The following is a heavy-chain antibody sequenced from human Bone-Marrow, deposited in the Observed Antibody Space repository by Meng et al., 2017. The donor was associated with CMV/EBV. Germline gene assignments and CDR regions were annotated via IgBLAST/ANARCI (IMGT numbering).Heavy chain of an antibody. CDR3: ATGGSYFRYHFDY. CDR1: GYTFTDYY. V-gene: IGHV1-69-2*01. Sequence: ASVKVSCKVSGYTFTDYYMHWVQQAPGKGLEWMGLVDPEDGETIYAEKFQGRVTITADTSRDTAYMELSSLRSEDTAVYYCATGGSYFRYHFDYWGQGTLVTVSS. CDR2: VDPEDGET. D-gene: IGHD1-26*01. J-gene: IGHJ4*02.